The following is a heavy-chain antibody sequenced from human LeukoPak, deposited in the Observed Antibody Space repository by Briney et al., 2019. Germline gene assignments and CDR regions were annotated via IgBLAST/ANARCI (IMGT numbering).Heavy chain of an antibody. Sequence: SETLSLTCTVSGGSISSSSYYWGWIRQPPGKGLEWIGSIYYSGSTYYNPSLKSRVTISVDTSKNQFSLKLSSVTAADTAVYYCARGATRSGAFAIWGQGTMVTVSS. J-gene: IGHJ3*02. CDR1: GGSISSSSYY. CDR3: ARGATRSGAFAI. V-gene: IGHV4-39*07. CDR2: IYYSGST. D-gene: IGHD1-26*01.